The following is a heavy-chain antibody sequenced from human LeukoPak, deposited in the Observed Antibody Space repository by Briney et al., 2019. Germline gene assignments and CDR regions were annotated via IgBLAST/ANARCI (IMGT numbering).Heavy chain of an antibody. V-gene: IGHV4-61*01. CDR2: IYFNGRT. CDR1: GGSISDSIVSHY. D-gene: IGHD2-21*02. CDR3: ARTARSRDWFDP. J-gene: IGHJ5*02. Sequence: SETLSLTCSVSGGSISDSIVSHYWSWIRQPPGKGLEWIGYIYFNGRTKYSPSLKSRVTLSVDTSKNQFSMKLISVTAADTAVYYCARTARSRDWFDPWGQGSLVTVSS.